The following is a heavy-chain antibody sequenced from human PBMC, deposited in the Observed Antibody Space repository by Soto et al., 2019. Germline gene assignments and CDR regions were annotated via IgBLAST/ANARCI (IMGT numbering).Heavy chain of an antibody. J-gene: IGHJ6*02. Sequence: ASVKVSCKASGYTFTSYGISWVRQAPGQGLEWMGWISAYNGNTNYAQKLQGRVTMTTDTSTSTAYMELRSLRSDDTAVYYCARDRDSSGWYLLSYYGMDVWGQGTTVTVSS. CDR3: ARDRDSSGWYLLSYYGMDV. CDR2: ISAYNGNT. V-gene: IGHV1-18*01. D-gene: IGHD6-19*01. CDR1: GYTFTSYG.